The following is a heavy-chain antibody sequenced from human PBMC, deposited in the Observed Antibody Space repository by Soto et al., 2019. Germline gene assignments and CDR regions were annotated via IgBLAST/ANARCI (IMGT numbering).Heavy chain of an antibody. J-gene: IGHJ5*02. Sequence: SETLSLTCTVSGGSISSYYWSWIRQPPGKGLEWIGYIYYSGSTNYNPSLKSRVTISVDTSKNQFSLKLSSVTAADTAVYYCARTITIFGVVNWFDPWGQGTLVTVSS. CDR1: GGSISSYY. V-gene: IGHV4-59*01. CDR2: IYYSGST. CDR3: ARTITIFGVVNWFDP. D-gene: IGHD3-3*01.